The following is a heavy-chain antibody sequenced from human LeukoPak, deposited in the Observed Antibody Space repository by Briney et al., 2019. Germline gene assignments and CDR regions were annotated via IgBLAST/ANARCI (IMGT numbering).Heavy chain of an antibody. CDR1: GYSISSGHW. Sequence: SETLSLTCAVSGYSISSGHWWSWVRQPAGKGLEWIGEIHHGGSTNYNPSLKSRVTMSVDKSKNQFSLKLDSVTAADTAVYYCARRDNWNPYYFDYWGQGTLVTVSS. D-gene: IGHD1-20*01. J-gene: IGHJ4*02. CDR2: IHHGGST. CDR3: ARRDNWNPYYFDY. V-gene: IGHV4-4*02.